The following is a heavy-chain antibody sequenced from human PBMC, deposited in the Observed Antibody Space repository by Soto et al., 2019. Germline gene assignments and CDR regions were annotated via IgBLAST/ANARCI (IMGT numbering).Heavy chain of an antibody. CDR2: IDPSDSYT. CDR1: GYSFSSYW. V-gene: IGHV5-10-1*01. Sequence: GESLKISCKGSGYSFSSYWITWVRQMPGKGLEWMGRIDPSDSYTNYSPSFQGHVTISADKSISTAYLQWSSLKASDTAMYYCARQAIFGVIIIAFDIWGQGTMVTVSS. J-gene: IGHJ3*02. CDR3: ARQAIFGVIIIAFDI. D-gene: IGHD3-3*01.